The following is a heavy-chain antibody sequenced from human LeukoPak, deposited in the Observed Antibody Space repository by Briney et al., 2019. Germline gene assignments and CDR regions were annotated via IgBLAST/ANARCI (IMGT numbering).Heavy chain of an antibody. CDR2: INPNSGGT. CDR1: GYTFTGYY. D-gene: IGHD3-22*01. Sequence: GASVKVSCKASGYTFTGYYMHWVRQAPGQGLERMGWINPNSGGTNYAQKLQGRVTMTRDTSISTAYMELSRLRSDDTAVYYCARDRSSMIVVVRSYYFDYWGQGTLVTVSS. J-gene: IGHJ4*02. CDR3: ARDRSSMIVVVRSYYFDY. V-gene: IGHV1-2*02.